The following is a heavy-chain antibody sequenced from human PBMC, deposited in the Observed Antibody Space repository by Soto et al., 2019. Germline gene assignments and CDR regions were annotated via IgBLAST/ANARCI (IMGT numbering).Heavy chain of an antibody. CDR1: GLTFTYAW. D-gene: IGHD3-22*01. J-gene: IGHJ4*02. Sequence: GGSLRLSCAASGLTFTYAWMTWVRQSPGKGLEWVGRIKSKAGGETTDYAAPVKGRFTISRDDSKNTLYLEMNSLKTEDTAVHYCYHQGDFYARLDSWGQGTLVTVSS. CDR3: YHQGDFYARLDS. CDR2: IKSKAGGETT. V-gene: IGHV3-15*07.